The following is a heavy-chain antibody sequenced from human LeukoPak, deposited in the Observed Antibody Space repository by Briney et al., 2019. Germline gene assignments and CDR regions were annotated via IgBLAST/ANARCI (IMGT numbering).Heavy chain of an antibody. CDR1: RYSISSGYY. Sequence: PSETLSLTCAVSRYSISSGYYWGWIRQPPGKGLEWIGSIYHSGTTDYNPSLTSRVTISVDTSNNQFSLKLSSVTAADTAVYYCARWYSSSGYFDYWGQGTLVTVSS. J-gene: IGHJ4*02. V-gene: IGHV4-38-2*01. CDR2: IYHSGTT. D-gene: IGHD6-6*01. CDR3: ARWYSSSGYFDY.